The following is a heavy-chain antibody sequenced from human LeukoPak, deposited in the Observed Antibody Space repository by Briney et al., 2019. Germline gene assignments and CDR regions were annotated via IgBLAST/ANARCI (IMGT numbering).Heavy chain of an antibody. J-gene: IGHJ4*02. V-gene: IGHV1-8*01. CDR3: ARALNTAAGTDFDY. D-gene: IGHD6-13*01. CDR2: MNPNSGNT. Sequence: ASVKVSCKASGYTYDINWVRQATGQGLEWMGWMNPNSGNTGYAQKFQGRVTMTRNTSISTAYMELSSLRSEDTAVYYCARALNTAAGTDFDYWGQGTLVTVSS. CDR1: GYTYD.